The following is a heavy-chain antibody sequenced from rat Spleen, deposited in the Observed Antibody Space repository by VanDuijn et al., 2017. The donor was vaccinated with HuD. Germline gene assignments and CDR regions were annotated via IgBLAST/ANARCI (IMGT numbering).Heavy chain of an antibody. CDR1: GFSLTSNG. CDR3: TRTYGGYTQHWFAY. J-gene: IGHJ3*01. Sequence: QVQLKESGPGLVQPSQTLSLTCTVSGFSLTSNGVSWVRQPPGKGLEWMGVIWGNGHANYNSPLKSRLSISRDTCKSQVFLKMNNLQTEDTAIYFCTRTYGGYTQHWFAYWGRGTLVTVSS. V-gene: IGHV2-13*01. CDR2: IWGNGHA. D-gene: IGHD1-11*01.